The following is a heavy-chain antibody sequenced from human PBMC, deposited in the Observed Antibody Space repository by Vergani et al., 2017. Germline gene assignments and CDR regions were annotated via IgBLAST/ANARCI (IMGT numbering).Heavy chain of an antibody. Sequence: QVQLQQWGAGLLKPSETLSLTCAVYGGSIDSFYWGWIRQSPGKGLEWVGYVFRNGNVNYNPSFNFRVAIVTSNNELSLRVTSVTAADTAVYYCARDFGGEWYFDLWGRGATVTVSS. CDR2: VFRNGNV. CDR1: GGSIDSFY. V-gene: IGHV4-59*10. CDR3: ARDFGGEWYFDL. D-gene: IGHD4-23*01. J-gene: IGHJ2*01.